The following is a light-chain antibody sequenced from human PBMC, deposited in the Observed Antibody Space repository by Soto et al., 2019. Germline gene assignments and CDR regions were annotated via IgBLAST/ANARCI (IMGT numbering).Light chain of an antibody. Sequence: IVLTHAPSNVLANTFHIATHSFRSSQSVSSSYLAWYQQKPGQAPRLLIYGASSRATGIQDRFSGSGSGTDFTLTISRLEPEDFAVYYCQQYGSANKVRFGHGTRLEI. V-gene: IGKV3-20*01. J-gene: IGKJ5*01. CDR2: GAS. CDR3: QQYGSANKVR. CDR1: QSVSSSY.